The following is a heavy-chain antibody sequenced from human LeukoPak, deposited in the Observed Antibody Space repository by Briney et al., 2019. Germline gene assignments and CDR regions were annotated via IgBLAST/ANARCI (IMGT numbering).Heavy chain of an antibody. Sequence: PGGSLRLSCAASGFTFSSYAMSWVRQAPGKGLEWVSAISGSGGSTYYADSVKGRFTISRDNSKNTLYLQMNSLRAEDTAVYYCAKDWRVKAYQLPEYHFDYWGQGTLVTVSS. V-gene: IGHV3-23*01. D-gene: IGHD2-2*01. CDR1: GFTFSSYA. J-gene: IGHJ4*02. CDR2: ISGSGGST. CDR3: AKDWRVKAYQLPEYHFDY.